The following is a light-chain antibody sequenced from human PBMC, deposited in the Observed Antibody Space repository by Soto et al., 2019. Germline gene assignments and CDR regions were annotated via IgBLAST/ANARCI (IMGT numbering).Light chain of an antibody. V-gene: IGLV2-8*01. J-gene: IGLJ2*01. CDR2: EVS. Sequence: QSALTQPPSASGSPGQSVTISCTGTSSDVGGYNYVSWYQHHPGKAPKLMIYEVSKRPSGVPDRFSGSKSGNTASLTVSGLQAEDAADYYCSSHAGSKNVVFGGGTKLTVL. CDR1: SSDVGGYNY. CDR3: SSHAGSKNVV.